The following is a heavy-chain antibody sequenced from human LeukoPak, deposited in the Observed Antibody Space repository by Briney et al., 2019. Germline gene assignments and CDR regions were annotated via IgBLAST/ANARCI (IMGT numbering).Heavy chain of an antibody. CDR1: GYTFTSYG. J-gene: IGHJ6*03. V-gene: IGHV1-46*01. Sequence: ASVKVSCKASGYTFTSYGISWVRQAPGQGLEWMGIINPSGGSTSYAQKFQGRVTMTRDTSTSTVYMELSSLRSEDTAVYYCARGALGPDYYMDVWGKGTTVIVSS. CDR3: ARGALGPDYYMDV. CDR2: INPSGGST.